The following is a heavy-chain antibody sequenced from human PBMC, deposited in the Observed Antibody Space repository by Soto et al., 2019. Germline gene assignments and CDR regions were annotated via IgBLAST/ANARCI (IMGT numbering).Heavy chain of an antibody. J-gene: IGHJ6*02. D-gene: IGHD2-15*01. V-gene: IGHV4-30-4*01. Sequence: QVQLQESGPGLVKPSQTLSLTCTVSGGSLNSGDYHWSWIRQSPGKGLEWIGAIYYSGCTYYNPSLKSRIRISVDTSKNQFSLKVNSVTAADTAVYYWARVIRVPSAGAMDVWGQGTTGTVSS. CDR1: GGSLNSGDYH. CDR2: IYYSGCT. CDR3: ARVIRVPSAGAMDV.